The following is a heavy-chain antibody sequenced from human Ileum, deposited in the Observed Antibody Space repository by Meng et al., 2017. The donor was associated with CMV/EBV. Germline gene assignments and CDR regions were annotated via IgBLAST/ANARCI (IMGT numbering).Heavy chain of an antibody. CDR1: GFTFRGPW. Sequence: ASGFTFRGPWLHSVRQAPGKGLVWVSRINADGSSINYADSVKGRFPISRDNAKNTLYLQMSSLSTEDTAVYYCTRGVNAAYGLFDYWGQGALVTVSS. CDR3: TRGVNAAYGLFDY. D-gene: IGHD4-17*01. J-gene: IGHJ4*02. V-gene: IGHV3-74*01. CDR2: INADGSSI.